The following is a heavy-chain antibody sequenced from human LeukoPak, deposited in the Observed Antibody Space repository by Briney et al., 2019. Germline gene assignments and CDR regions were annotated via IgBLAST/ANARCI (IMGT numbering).Heavy chain of an antibody. CDR2: ISYDGSNK. Sequence: PGRSLRLSCAASGFTFSSYAMHWVRQAPGKGLEWVAVISYDGSNKYYADSVKGRFTISRDNSKNTLYLQMNSLRAEDTAVYYCAKVRPKSSGYYDFDYWGQGTLVTVSS. V-gene: IGHV3-30-3*01. CDR3: AKVRPKSSGYYDFDY. CDR1: GFTFSSYA. D-gene: IGHD3-22*01. J-gene: IGHJ4*02.